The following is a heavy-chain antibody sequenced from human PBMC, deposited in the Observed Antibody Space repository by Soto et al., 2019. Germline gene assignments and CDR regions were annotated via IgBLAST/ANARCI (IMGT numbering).Heavy chain of an antibody. Sequence: PSETLSLTCTVSGGSISSGGYYWSWIRQHPGKGLEWIGYIYYSGSTYYNPSLKSRVTISLDKSNNQFSLRLTSMTAADTAVYYCATLPPRIVVVMTDLPTWGQGTLVTVS. CDR2: IYYSGST. D-gene: IGHD2-15*01. V-gene: IGHV4-31*09. J-gene: IGHJ5*02. CDR3: ATLPPRIVVVMTDLPT. CDR1: GGSISSGGYY.